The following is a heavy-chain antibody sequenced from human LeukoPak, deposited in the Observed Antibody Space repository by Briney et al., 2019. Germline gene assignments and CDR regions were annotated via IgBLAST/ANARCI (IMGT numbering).Heavy chain of an antibody. CDR1: GYTFTGYY. V-gene: IGHV1-2*04. Sequence: ASVKVSCKASGYTFTGYYMHWVRQAPGQGLVWMGWINHNSGGTKYEQRFQGWFTMTRDTSISTAYMELSRLRSDDTAVYYCARGIPRLGYCSSTSCTQFDYWGQGTLVTVSS. J-gene: IGHJ4*02. D-gene: IGHD2-2*01. CDR3: ARGIPRLGYCSSTSCTQFDY. CDR2: INHNSGGT.